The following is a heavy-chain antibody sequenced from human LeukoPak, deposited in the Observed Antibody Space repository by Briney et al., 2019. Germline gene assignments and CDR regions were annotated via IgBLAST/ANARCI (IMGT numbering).Heavy chain of an antibody. CDR1: GFTFSSYA. CDR3: AKEEGGTYYDFWSGYYIFDY. D-gene: IGHD3-3*01. V-gene: IGHV3-23*01. Sequence: PGGSLRLSCAASGFTFSSYAMNWVRQAPGKGLEWVSGISGSGGSTYYADSVKGRFTISRDNSKNTLYLQMNSLRAEDTAVYYRAKEEGGTYYDFWSGYYIFDYWGQGTLVTVSS. CDR2: ISGSGGST. J-gene: IGHJ4*02.